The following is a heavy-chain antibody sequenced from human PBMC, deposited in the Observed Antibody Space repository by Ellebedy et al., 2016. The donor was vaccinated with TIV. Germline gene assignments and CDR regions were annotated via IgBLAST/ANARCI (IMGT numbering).Heavy chain of an antibody. J-gene: IGHJ4*02. Sequence: SLKISXAASGFTFDDYAMHWVRQAPGKGLEWVSGISWNSGSIGYADSVKGRFTISRDNAKNSLYLQMNSLRAEDTALYYCAKALTPFGAIDYWGQGTLVTVSS. CDR1: GFTFDDYA. CDR2: ISWNSGSI. CDR3: AKALTPFGAIDY. V-gene: IGHV3-9*01. D-gene: IGHD3-10*01.